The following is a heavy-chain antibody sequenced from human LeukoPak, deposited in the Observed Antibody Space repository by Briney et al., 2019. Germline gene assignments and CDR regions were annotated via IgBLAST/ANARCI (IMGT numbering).Heavy chain of an antibody. V-gene: IGHV3-11*01. Sequence: GGSLRLSCAASGFTFSDYYMSWIRQAPGKGLEWVSCISSSGSTIYYADSVKGRFTISRDNAKNSLYLQMNSLRAEDTAVYYCARDGRDIVVVPAASGDYWGQGTLVTVSS. CDR3: ARDGRDIVVVPAASGDY. CDR1: GFTFSDYY. D-gene: IGHD2-2*01. CDR2: ISSSGSTI. J-gene: IGHJ4*02.